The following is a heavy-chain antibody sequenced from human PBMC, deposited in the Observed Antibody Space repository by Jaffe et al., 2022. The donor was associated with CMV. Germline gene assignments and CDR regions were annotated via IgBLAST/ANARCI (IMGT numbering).Heavy chain of an antibody. CDR2: TYYRSKWYN. D-gene: IGHD4-17*01. V-gene: IGHV6-1*01. CDR3: AREGRYGDYVSSYYYYMDV. CDR1: GDSVSSNSAA. J-gene: IGHJ6*03. Sequence: QVQLQQSGPGLVKPSQTLSLTCAISGDSVSSNSAAWNWIRQSPSRGLEWLGRTYYRSKWYNDYAVSVKSRITINPDTSKNQFSLQLNSVTPEDTAVYYCAREGRYGDYVSSYYYYMDVWGKGTTVTVSS.